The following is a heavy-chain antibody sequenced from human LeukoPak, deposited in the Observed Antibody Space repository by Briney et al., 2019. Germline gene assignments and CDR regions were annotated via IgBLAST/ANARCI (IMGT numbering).Heavy chain of an antibody. CDR3: ARYVVYGSGKYYFDY. CDR1: GGSVSSTTYF. J-gene: IGHJ4*02. D-gene: IGHD3-10*01. Sequence: SETLSLTCTVSGGSVSSTTYFWSWIRQPPGKGLEWIASINYSGSTYYNPSLKSRVTISVDTSENQFSPKLSSVTAADTAVYYCARYVVYGSGKYYFDYWGQGTLVTVSS. V-gene: IGHV4-39*01. CDR2: INYSGST.